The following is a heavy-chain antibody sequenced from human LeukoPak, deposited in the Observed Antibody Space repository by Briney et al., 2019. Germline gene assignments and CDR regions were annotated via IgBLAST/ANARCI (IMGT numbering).Heavy chain of an antibody. CDR2: IYYSGIT. J-gene: IGHJ5*02. Sequence: SETLSLTCTVSGDSIRSSSYYWGWIRQPPGKGLEWIGSIYYSGITYDNPSLKSRVTISVDTSKNQFSLKLSSVTAADTAVYYCAREGWHARFDPWGQGTLVTVSS. CDR1: GDSIRSSSYY. D-gene: IGHD2-15*01. V-gene: IGHV4-39*01. CDR3: AREGWHARFDP.